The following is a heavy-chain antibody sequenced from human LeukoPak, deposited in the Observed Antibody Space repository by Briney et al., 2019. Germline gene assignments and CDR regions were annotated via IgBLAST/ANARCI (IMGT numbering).Heavy chain of an antibody. V-gene: IGHV4-59*01. Sequence: SETLSLTCTVSGGSISSYYWNWIRQPPGKGLVWIAYIYYSGNTNYNPSLKSRVTISVDTSKNQFSLKLSSVTAADTAVYYCARDVGATPGYFDYWGQGTLVTVSS. J-gene: IGHJ4*02. CDR3: ARDVGATPGYFDY. D-gene: IGHD1-26*01. CDR2: IYYSGNT. CDR1: GGSISSYY.